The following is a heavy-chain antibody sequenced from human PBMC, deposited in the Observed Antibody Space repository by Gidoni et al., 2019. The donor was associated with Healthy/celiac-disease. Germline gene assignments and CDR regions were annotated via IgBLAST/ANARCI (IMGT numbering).Heavy chain of an antibody. CDR1: GGSISSGGYY. V-gene: IGHV4-31*03. Sequence: QVQLQESGQGLVKPSQTLSLTCTVPGGSISSGGYYWGWIRQHPGKGLEWIGYIYYSGSTYYNPSLKSRVTISVDTSKNQFSLKLSSVTAADTAVYYCARGGSGYDLAHYGMDVWGQGTTVTVSS. CDR2: IYYSGST. D-gene: IGHD5-12*01. J-gene: IGHJ6*02. CDR3: ARGGSGYDLAHYGMDV.